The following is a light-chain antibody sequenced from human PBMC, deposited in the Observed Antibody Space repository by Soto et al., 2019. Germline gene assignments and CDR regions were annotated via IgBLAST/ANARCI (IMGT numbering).Light chain of an antibody. J-gene: IGLJ2*01. Sequence: QSVLTQPPSASGTPGQRVTISCSGSSSNIGSNYVYWYQQLPGTAPKLLIYRNNQRPSGVPYRFSGSKSGTSASLAISGLRSEDEADYYCAAWDDSLRRVFGGGTKLTVL. CDR2: RNN. CDR1: SSNIGSNY. V-gene: IGLV1-47*01. CDR3: AAWDDSLRRV.